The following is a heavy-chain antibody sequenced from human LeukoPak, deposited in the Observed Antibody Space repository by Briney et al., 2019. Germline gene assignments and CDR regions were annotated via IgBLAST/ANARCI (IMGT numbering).Heavy chain of an antibody. CDR2: INPNSGGT. Sequence: EASVKVSCKASGYTFTGYYIHWVRQAPGQGVEWMGWINPNSGGTNYAQNFQGRVTMTRGTSISTAYMELSRLRSDDTAVYYCAKALWGDYFEYWGQGTLVTVSS. CDR3: AKALWGDYFEY. D-gene: IGHD3-10*01. CDR1: GYTFTGYY. V-gene: IGHV1-2*02. J-gene: IGHJ4*02.